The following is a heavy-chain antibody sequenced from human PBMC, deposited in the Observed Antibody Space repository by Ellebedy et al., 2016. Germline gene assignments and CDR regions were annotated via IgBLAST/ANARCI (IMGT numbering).Heavy chain of an antibody. CDR1: GGSISSSSYY. V-gene: IGHV4-39*07. J-gene: IGHJ3*02. CDR2: IYYSGST. D-gene: IGHD1-26*01. CDR3: ARDHLWELKEPGAFDI. Sequence: SETLSLXCTVSGGSISSSSYYWGWIRQPPGKGLEWIGSIYYSGSTYYNPSLKSRVTISVDTSKNQFSLKLSSVTAADTAVYYCARDHLWELKEPGAFDIWGQGTMVTVSS.